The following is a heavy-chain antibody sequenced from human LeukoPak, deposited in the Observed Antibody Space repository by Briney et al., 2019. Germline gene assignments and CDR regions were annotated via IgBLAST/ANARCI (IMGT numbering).Heavy chain of an antibody. Sequence: ASVKVSCKASGYTFTSYGISWVRQAPGQGLEWVGWISAYNGNTNYAQKLQGRVTMTTDTSTSTAYMELRSLRSDDTAVYYCARGYYDFWSGYYSILYYYMDVWGKGTTVTVSS. D-gene: IGHD3-3*01. J-gene: IGHJ6*03. V-gene: IGHV1-18*01. CDR1: GYTFTSYG. CDR2: ISAYNGNT. CDR3: ARGYYDFWSGYYSILYYYMDV.